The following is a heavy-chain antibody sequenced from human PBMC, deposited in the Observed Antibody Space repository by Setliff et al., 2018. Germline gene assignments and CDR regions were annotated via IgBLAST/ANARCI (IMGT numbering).Heavy chain of an antibody. V-gene: IGHV4-39*07. CDR2: IYSSGNT. J-gene: IGHJ4*02. CDR3: AGDPSSVAARPGY. Sequence: SETLSLTCTVSGDSIRSSRYYWGWIRQPPGKGLEWIGSIYSSGNTYYNPSLKRRVTISVDTTKNQFSLQLNSVTAADTAVYYCAGDPSSVAARPGYWGQGTLVTVSS. D-gene: IGHD6-6*01. CDR1: GDSIRSSRYY.